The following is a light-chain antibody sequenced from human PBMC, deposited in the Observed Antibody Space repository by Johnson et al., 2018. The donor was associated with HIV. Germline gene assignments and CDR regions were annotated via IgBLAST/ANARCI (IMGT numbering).Light chain of an antibody. V-gene: IGLV1-51*02. CDR1: SSNIGNNY. CDR3: GTWDSSLSAGV. Sequence: QPVLTQPPSVSAAPGQKVTISCSGSSSNIGNNYVSWYQQLPGTAPKLLIYENNKRPSGIPDRFSGSKSGTSATLGITVLPTGDEADYYCGTWDSSLSAGVFGTGTKVTVL. CDR2: ENN. J-gene: IGLJ1*01.